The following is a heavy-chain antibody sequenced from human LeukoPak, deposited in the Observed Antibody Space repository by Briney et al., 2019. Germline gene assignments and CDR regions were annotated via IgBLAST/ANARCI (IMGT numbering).Heavy chain of an antibody. V-gene: IGHV4-59*11. CDR1: CVSTSSLF. D-gene: IGHD1-1*01. Sequence: KPSEALALTCTVSCVSTSSLFWSWIRQPPGKGLELLGCIDYRGSTQYNPALKSRDTISVDTSKQQFSLKLSSVTAADTAVYYCARDLELDRHRWTHFESWGQVTLVTVSP. CDR2: IDYRGST. J-gene: IGHJ4*02. CDR3: ARDLELDRHRWTHFES.